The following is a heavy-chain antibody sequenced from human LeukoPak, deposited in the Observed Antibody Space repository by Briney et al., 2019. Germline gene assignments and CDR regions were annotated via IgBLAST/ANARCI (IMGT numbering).Heavy chain of an antibody. CDR3: ARDLGTRPYDSSGFPPDY. D-gene: IGHD3-22*01. CDR2: VNNDGSSS. Sequence: PGGSLRLSCAASGFTFSTYWMNWVRQAPGKGLVWVSRVNNDGSSSSYADSVKGRFTISRDNTKNTLYLQMNSLRAEDTAVYYCARDLGTRPYDSSGFPPDYWGQGTLVTVSS. CDR1: GFTFSTYW. J-gene: IGHJ4*02. V-gene: IGHV3-74*01.